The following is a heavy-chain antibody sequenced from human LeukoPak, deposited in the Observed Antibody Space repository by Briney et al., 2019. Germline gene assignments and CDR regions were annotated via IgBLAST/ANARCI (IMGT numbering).Heavy chain of an antibody. CDR2: IKEDGSAT. D-gene: IGHD1-1*01. CDR3: ARDSPGYLAYDS. V-gene: IGHV3-7*04. Sequence: PGGSLRLSCAASGFTFSTYWMTWVRQAPGKGPEWVANIKEDGSATYYVDSVKGRFTISRDNAKKSLYQQMNSLRAEDTAVYYCARDSPGYLAYDSWGQGTLVTVSS. CDR1: GFTFSTYW. J-gene: IGHJ4*02.